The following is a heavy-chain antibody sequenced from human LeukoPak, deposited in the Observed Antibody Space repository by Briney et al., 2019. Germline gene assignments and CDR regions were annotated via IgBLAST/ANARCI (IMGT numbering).Heavy chain of an antibody. CDR3: ASGQYCSSTSCSYFDY. CDR2: IYYSGST. Sequence: SETLSLTCTVSGGPISSYYWSWIRQPPGKGLEWIGSIYYSGSTYYNPSLKRRVTISVDTSKNQFSLKLSSVTAADTAVYYCASGQYCSSTSCSYFDYWGQGTLVTVSS. D-gene: IGHD2-2*01. CDR1: GGPISSYY. V-gene: IGHV4-59*05. J-gene: IGHJ4*02.